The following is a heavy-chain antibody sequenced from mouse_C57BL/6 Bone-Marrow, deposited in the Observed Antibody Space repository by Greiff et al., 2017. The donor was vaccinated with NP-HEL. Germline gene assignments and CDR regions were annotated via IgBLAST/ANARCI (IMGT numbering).Heavy chain of an antibody. V-gene: IGHV5-12*01. CDR1: GFTFSDYY. CDR2: ISNGGGST. D-gene: IGHD3-2*02. CDR3: ARHDSSGYVLDY. Sequence: EVKLVESGGGLVQPGGSLKLSCAASGFTFSDYYMYWVRQTPEKRLEWVAYISNGGGSTYYPDTVKGRFTISRDNAKNTLYLQMSRLKSEDTAMYYCARHDSSGYVLDYWGQGTTLTVSS. J-gene: IGHJ2*01.